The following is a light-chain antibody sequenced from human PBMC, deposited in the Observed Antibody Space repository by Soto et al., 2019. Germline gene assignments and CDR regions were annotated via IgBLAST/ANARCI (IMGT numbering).Light chain of an antibody. CDR1: QSFSSY. CDR3: QQRSNWLGT. J-gene: IGKJ2*01. Sequence: EIVLTQSPATLPLSPGEGATLSCSASQSFSSYLAWYQQKPGQAPRLLIYDASLWPTGIPARFSGSGSGTDFPLTISSLEPEDFAVYYCQQRSNWLGTFGQGTKVDIK. V-gene: IGKV3-11*01. CDR2: DAS.